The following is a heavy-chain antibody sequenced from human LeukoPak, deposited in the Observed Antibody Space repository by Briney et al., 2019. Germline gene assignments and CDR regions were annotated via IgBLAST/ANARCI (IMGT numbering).Heavy chain of an antibody. D-gene: IGHD2-2*02. CDR1: GGTFSGYA. CDR2: IIPIFGTA. CDR3: ARRSASVPAAIYSTHNWFDP. V-gene: IGHV1-69*13. Sequence: ASVKVSCKASGGTFSGYAISWVRQAPGQGLEWMGGIIPIFGTANYAQKFQGRVTITADESTSTAYMELSSLRSEDTAVYYCARRSASVPAAIYSTHNWFDPWGQGTLVTVSS. J-gene: IGHJ5*02.